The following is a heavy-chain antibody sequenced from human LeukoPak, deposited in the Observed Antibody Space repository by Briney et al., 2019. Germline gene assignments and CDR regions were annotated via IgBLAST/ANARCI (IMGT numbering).Heavy chain of an antibody. V-gene: IGHV4-4*07. Sequence: SETLSLTCTVSGGSISSYYWSWIRQPAGKGLEWIGRIYTSGSTNYNPSLKSRVTMSVDTSKNQFSLKLSSVTAADTAVYYCAREHYDILTGYYRDYWGQGTLVTVSS. CDR3: AREHYDILTGYYRDY. D-gene: IGHD3-9*01. J-gene: IGHJ4*02. CDR1: GGSISSYY. CDR2: IYTSGST.